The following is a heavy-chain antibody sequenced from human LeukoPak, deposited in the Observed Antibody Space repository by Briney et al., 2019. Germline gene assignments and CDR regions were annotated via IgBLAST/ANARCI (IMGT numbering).Heavy chain of an antibody. CDR3: ARRRAGNFDY. CDR2: IYYSGST. V-gene: IGHV4-39*01. CDR1: GGSISSSSYY. J-gene: IGHJ4*02. D-gene: IGHD6-19*01. Sequence: SETLSLTCTLSGGSISSSSYYWGWIRQPPGKGLEWIGSIYYSGSTYYNPSLKSRVTISVDTSKNQFSLKLSSVTAADTAVYYGARRRAGNFDYWGQGTLVTVSS.